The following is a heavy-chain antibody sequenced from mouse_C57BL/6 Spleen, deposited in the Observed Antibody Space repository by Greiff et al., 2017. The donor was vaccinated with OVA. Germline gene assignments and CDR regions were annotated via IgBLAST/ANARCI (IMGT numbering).Heavy chain of an antibody. CDR2: IYPGDGDT. CDR1: GYAFSSSW. V-gene: IGHV1-82*01. Sequence: QVQLKESGPELVKPGASVKISCKASGYAFSSSWMNWVKQRPGKGLEWIGRIYPGDGDTNYNGKFKGKATLTADKSSSTAYMQLSSLTSEDSAVYFCAPYSTGFDYWGQGTTLTVSS. D-gene: IGHD2-5*01. CDR3: APYSTGFDY. J-gene: IGHJ2*01.